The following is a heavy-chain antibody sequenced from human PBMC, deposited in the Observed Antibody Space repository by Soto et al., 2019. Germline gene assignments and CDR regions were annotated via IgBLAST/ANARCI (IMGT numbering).Heavy chain of an antibody. CDR3: AREGSYGAKNFAQGKKLGSFDF. Sequence: SETLSLTCTVSGGSINTFYWSWVRQPAGKGLEWIGRILSSGSTSFNPSLESRVAMSVDTSKNHFSLNLSSVTAADMAVYYCAREGSYGAKNFAQGKKLGSFDFGGRGARATVSS. J-gene: IGHJ4*02. V-gene: IGHV4-4*07. D-gene: IGHD2-8*01. CDR2: ILSSGST. CDR1: GGSINTFY.